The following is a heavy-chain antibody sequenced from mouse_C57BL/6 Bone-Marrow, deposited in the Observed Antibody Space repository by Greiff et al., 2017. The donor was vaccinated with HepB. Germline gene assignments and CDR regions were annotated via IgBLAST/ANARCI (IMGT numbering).Heavy chain of an antibody. CDR1: GFTFNTYA. Sequence: VQLVESGGGLVQPKGSLKLSCAASGFTFNTYAMHWVRQAPGKGLEWVARIRSKSSNYATYYADSVKDRFTISRDDSQSMLYLQMNNLKTEDTAMYYCVRSPIYYDYDEFAYWGQGTLVTVSA. J-gene: IGHJ3*01. CDR2: IRSKSSNYAT. D-gene: IGHD2-4*01. V-gene: IGHV10-3*01. CDR3: VRSPIYYDYDEFAY.